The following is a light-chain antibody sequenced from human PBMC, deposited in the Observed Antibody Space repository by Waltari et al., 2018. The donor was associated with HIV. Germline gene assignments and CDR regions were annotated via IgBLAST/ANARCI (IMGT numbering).Light chain of an antibody. CDR2: GNK. V-gene: IGLV1-40*01. CDR3: QSYDRSLSASVV. J-gene: IGLJ2*01. CDR1: SPNIGADYD. Sequence: QSVLTQPPSVSGAPGQRVTISCTGGSPNIGADYDGHWYQQIPGTAPKLLISGNKNRPSGVPDRFSASKSGTSASLAITGLQAEDEADYFCQSYDRSLSASVVFGGGTKLTVL.